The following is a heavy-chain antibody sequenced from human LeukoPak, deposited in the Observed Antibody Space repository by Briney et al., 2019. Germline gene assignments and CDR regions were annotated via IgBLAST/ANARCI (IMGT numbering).Heavy chain of an antibody. CDR3: AKEVRIGWHHFDY. V-gene: IGHV3-23*01. Sequence: GGSLRLSRAASGFTFNTYAMNWVRQAPGKGLEWVSGISGSGGSIYYADSVKGRFTISRDNSKNTLYLQMNNLRAEDTAVYYCAKEVRIGWHHFDYWGQGTLVTVSS. CDR1: GFTFNTYA. CDR2: ISGSGGSI. J-gene: IGHJ4*02. D-gene: IGHD6-19*01.